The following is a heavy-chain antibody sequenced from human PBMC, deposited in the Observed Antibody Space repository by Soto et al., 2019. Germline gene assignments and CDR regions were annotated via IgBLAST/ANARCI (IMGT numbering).Heavy chain of an antibody. CDR2: IIPIFGTA. CDR3: ATQVGSYSSSSKWFDP. Sequence: GASVKVSCKASGGTFSSYAISWVRQAPGQGLEWMGGIIPIFGTANYAQKFQGRVTITADESTSTAYMELSSLRSEDTAVYYCATQVGSYSSSSKWFDPWGQGTLVTVSS. J-gene: IGHJ5*02. D-gene: IGHD6-6*01. CDR1: GGTFSSYA. V-gene: IGHV1-69*13.